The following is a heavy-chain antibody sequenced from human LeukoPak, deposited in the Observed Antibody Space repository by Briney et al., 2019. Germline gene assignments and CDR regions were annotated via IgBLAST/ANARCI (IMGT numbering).Heavy chain of an antibody. J-gene: IGHJ4*02. V-gene: IGHV5-51*01. D-gene: IGHD6-6*01. CDR3: ARRTGPEYSPANFDY. CDR2: IYPGDSDT. CDR1: GYSFTSYW. Sequence: GESLKISCKGSGYSFTSYWIGWVRQMPGKGLEWMGIIYPGDSDTRYSPSFQGQVTISADKSISTAYLQWSSLKASDTAMYYCARRTGPEYSPANFDYWGQGTLVTVSS.